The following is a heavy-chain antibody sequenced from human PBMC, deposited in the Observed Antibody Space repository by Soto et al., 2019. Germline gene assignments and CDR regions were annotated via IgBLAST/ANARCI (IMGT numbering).Heavy chain of an antibody. Sequence: PSETLSLTCTVSGGSISSYYWSWIRQPPGKGLEWIGYIYYSGSTNYNPSLKSRVTISVDTSKNQFSLKLSSVTAADTAVYYCARDTGSGYGNNWFDPWGQGTLVTVSS. CDR2: IYYSGST. V-gene: IGHV4-59*01. CDR3: ARDTGSGYGNNWFDP. J-gene: IGHJ5*02. CDR1: GGSISSYY. D-gene: IGHD5-12*01.